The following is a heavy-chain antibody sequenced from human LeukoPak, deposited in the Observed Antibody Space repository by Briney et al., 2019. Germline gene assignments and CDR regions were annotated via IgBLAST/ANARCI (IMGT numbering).Heavy chain of an antibody. CDR1: GRSISSGGYY. D-gene: IGHD2-2*01. Sequence: SDTLSLICTVSGRSISSGGYYWRWIRQPPGRGLEWIVYLYYCGSLYYNLSLKTRDTISVDTSKNQFSLKLISVTAADTAVYYCARYQLLPLDAFDIWGQGTMVTVSS. V-gene: IGHV4-31*03. J-gene: IGHJ3*02. CDR3: ARYQLLPLDAFDI. CDR2: LYYCGSL.